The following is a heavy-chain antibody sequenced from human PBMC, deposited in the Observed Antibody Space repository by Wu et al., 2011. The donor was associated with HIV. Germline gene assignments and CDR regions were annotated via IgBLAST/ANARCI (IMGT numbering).Heavy chain of an antibody. CDR2: INTNNGDT. D-gene: IGHD1-26*01. CDR1: GYTFRNHG. V-gene: IGHV1-18*01. J-gene: IGHJ4*02. Sequence: QVQLVQSGAEVKKPGASVKVSCKASGYTFRNHGITWVRQAPGQAFEWMGWINTNNGDTDYAQSLQGRVTMTWDTSISTAYMELSSLRSDDTAVYYCARIPGGWEDHWGQGTLVTVSS. CDR3: ARIPGGWEDH.